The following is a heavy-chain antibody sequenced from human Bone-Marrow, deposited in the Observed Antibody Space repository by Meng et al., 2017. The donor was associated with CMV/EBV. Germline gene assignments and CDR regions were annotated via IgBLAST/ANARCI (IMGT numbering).Heavy chain of an antibody. CDR2: IKQDGSEK. CDR3: ARDLSRPKTIFGVVTIYYYYGMDV. J-gene: IGHJ6*02. V-gene: IGHV3-7*01. CDR1: GFTFSSYW. D-gene: IGHD3-3*01. Sequence: GESLKISCAASGFTFSSYWMSWVRQAPGKGLEWVANIKQDGSEKYYVDSVKGRFTISRDNAKNPLYLQMNSLRAEDTAVYYCARDLSRPKTIFGVVTIYYYYGMDVWGQGTTVTVSS.